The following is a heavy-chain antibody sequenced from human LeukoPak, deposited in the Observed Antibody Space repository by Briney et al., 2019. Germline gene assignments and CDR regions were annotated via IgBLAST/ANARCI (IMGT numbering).Heavy chain of an antibody. V-gene: IGHV4-39*07. CDR2: IYHSGST. D-gene: IGHD6-19*01. CDR3: ARGGTTVAGTFWFDP. Sequence: PSETLSLTCTVSGDSISSGDYYWSWIRQPPGKGLEWIGEIYHSGSTNYNPSLKSRVTISVDKSKNQFSLKLSSVTAADTAVYYCARGGTTVAGTFWFDPWGQGTLVTVSS. J-gene: IGHJ5*02. CDR1: GDSISSGDYY.